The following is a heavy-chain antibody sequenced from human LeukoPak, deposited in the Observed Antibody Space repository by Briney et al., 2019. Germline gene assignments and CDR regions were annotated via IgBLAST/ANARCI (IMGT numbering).Heavy chain of an antibody. J-gene: IGHJ6*03. Sequence: ASVKVSCKASGYTFTSYAMNWVRQAPGQGLEWMGWINTNTGNPTYAQGFTGRFVFSLDTSVSTAYLQISSLKAENTAVYYCAGSIAAKAYYYYYYMDVWGKGTTVTVSS. V-gene: IGHV7-4-1*02. D-gene: IGHD6-13*01. CDR2: INTNTGNP. CDR3: AGSIAAKAYYYYYYMDV. CDR1: GYTFTSYA.